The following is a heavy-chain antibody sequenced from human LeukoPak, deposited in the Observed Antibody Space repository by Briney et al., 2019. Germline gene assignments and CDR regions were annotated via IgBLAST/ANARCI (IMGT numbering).Heavy chain of an antibody. Sequence: PGGSLRLSCAASGFTFDDYAMHWVRHAPGKGLEWVSGISWNSGSIGYADSVKGRFTISRDNAKNSLYLQMNSLRAEDTALYYCARGLSTGSYWGQGTLVTVSS. D-gene: IGHD1-14*01. V-gene: IGHV3-9*01. CDR1: GFTFDDYA. J-gene: IGHJ4*02. CDR2: ISWNSGSI. CDR3: ARGLSTGSY.